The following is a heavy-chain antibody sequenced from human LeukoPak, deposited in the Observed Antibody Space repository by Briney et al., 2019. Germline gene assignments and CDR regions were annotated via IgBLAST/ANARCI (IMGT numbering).Heavy chain of an antibody. CDR2: ISYDGSNK. J-gene: IGHJ4*02. CDR1: GFTFSSYA. V-gene: IGHV3-30-3*01. CDR3: ARSDEEAYYFDY. Sequence: PGRSLRLSCAASGFTFSSYAMHWVRQAPGKGLEWVAVISYDGSNKYYADSVKGRFTISRDNSKNTLYLQMNSLRAEDTAVYYCARSDEEAYYFDYWGQGTLVTVSS.